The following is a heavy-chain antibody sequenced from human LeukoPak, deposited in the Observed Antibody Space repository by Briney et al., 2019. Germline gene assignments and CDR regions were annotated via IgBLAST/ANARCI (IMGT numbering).Heavy chain of an antibody. CDR2: INTNTGNP. CDR3: ARGPHPITMVRGDVEDWFDP. V-gene: IGHV7-4-1*02. CDR1: GYTFTSYA. J-gene: IGHJ5*02. D-gene: IGHD3-10*01. Sequence: ASVKVSCKASGYTFTSYAMNWVRQAPGQGLEWMGWINTNTGNPTYAQGFTGRFVFSLDTSVSTAYLQISSLKAEDTAVYYCARGPHPITMVRGDVEDWFDPWGQGTLVTVSS.